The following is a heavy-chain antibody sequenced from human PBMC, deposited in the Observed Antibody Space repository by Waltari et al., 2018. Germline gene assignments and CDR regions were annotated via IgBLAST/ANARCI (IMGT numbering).Heavy chain of an antibody. D-gene: IGHD6-13*01. CDR2: ISESSST. CDR1: GGSISRGDYF. Sequence: QVQLQESGQGLVKPSQTLSLTCTVSGGSISRGDYFWTWISQAPGKGLERIGYISESSSTSANPPHKRRLTISIDTSRNQFSLRLGSVTAADTALYYCARADVGIAAAHIDYWGQGTLITVSP. J-gene: IGHJ4*02. V-gene: IGHV4-30-4*08. CDR3: ARADVGIAAAHIDY.